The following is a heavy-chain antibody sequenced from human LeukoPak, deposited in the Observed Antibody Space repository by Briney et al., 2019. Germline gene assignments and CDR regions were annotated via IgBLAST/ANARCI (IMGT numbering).Heavy chain of an antibody. CDR2: INPSGGST. D-gene: IGHD3-16*01. CDR3: ARVGDLDY. V-gene: IGHV1-46*01. CDR1: GYTFTSYY. Sequence: GASVKVSCKASGYTFTSYYMHWVRQAPGQGLEWMGIINPSGGSTNYAQKLQGRVTMTTDTSTSTAYMELRSLRSDDTAVYCCARVGDLDYWGQGTLVTVSS. J-gene: IGHJ4*02.